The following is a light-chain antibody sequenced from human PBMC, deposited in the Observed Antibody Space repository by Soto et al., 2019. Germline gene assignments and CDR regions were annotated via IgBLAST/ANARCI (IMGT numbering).Light chain of an antibody. CDR3: AAWDDSLSAHVTV. J-gene: IGLJ2*01. CDR2: RNN. CDR1: SSNIGSNY. V-gene: IGLV1-47*01. Sequence: QSVLTQPPSASGTPGQRVTISCSGSSSNIGSNYVYWYQQLPATAPKLLIYRNNQRPSGVPDRFSGSKSGTSASLAISGLRSEDEAYYYCAAWDDSLSAHVTVFGGGTKLTVL.